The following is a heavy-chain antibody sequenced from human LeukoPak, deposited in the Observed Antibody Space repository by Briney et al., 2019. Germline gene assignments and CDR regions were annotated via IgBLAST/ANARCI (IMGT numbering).Heavy chain of an antibody. Sequence: ASVKVSCKASGYTFTSYGISWVRQAPGQGLEWMGWIIAYNGNTNYAQKLQGRVTMTTDTSTSTAYMELRSLRSDDTAVYYCARDQHEIVVVPAAVDFDYWGQGTLVTVSS. CDR1: GYTFTSYG. CDR3: ARDQHEIVVVPAAVDFDY. CDR2: IIAYNGNT. V-gene: IGHV1-18*01. D-gene: IGHD2-2*01. J-gene: IGHJ4*02.